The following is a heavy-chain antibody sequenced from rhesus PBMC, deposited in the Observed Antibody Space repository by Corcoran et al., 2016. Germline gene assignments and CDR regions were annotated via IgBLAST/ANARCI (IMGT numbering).Heavy chain of an antibody. J-gene: IGHJ4*01. D-gene: IGHD5-42*01. Sequence: QVQLEESGPGLVKPSETLSLTCAVSGGSISGYYWNWIRPPPGKGLEWIGYIGGSSRTTASTPALKWRVTISTATSKSQLSLRLSSVTAADTSVYYCARGVTVDFDYWGQGVLVTVSS. V-gene: IGHV4S5*01. CDR2: IGGSSRTT. CDR1: GGSISGYY. CDR3: ARGVTVDFDY.